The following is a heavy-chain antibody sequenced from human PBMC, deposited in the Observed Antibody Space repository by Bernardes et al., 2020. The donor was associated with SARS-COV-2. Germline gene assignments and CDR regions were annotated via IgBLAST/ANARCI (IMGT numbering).Heavy chain of an antibody. D-gene: IGHD2-21*02. CDR2: LKQDGSEK. CDR1: GFTFTSYW. V-gene: IGHV3-7*01. CDR3: ARDGPCDGVCYRGWVEV. J-gene: IGHJ6*02. Sequence: GGSLRLSCAASGFTFTSYWMSWVRQAPGKGLEWVANLKQDGSEKYYVDSVKGRFTISRDNAKSSLYLQMDSLRAEDTAVYYCARDGPCDGVCYRGWVEVWGHGTTVTVSS.